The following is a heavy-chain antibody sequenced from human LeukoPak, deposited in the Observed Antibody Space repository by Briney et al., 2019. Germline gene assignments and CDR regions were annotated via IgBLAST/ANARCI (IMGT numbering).Heavy chain of an antibody. D-gene: IGHD3-10*01. CDR1: GFTFSTYN. J-gene: IGHJ4*02. Sequence: GGSLRLSCAAAGFTFSTYNMNWVRQAQGKGLEWVSSISTGSRDIYYADSVKARFTISRDNAKNSLYLQMNSLRAEDTAVYYCARPSNYHGSGNYFPFDYWSQGTLVTVSS. V-gene: IGHV3-21*01. CDR3: ARPSNYHGSGNYFPFDY. CDR2: ISTGSRDI.